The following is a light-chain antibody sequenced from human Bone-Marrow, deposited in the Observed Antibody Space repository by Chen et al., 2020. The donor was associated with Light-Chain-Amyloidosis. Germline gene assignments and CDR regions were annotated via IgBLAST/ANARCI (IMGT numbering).Light chain of an antibody. CDR2: KDT. V-gene: IGLV3-27*01. CDR3: YSATDDSLGV. CDR1: LLAKNY. J-gene: IGLJ3*02. Sequence: SYELTQPSSVSVSPAQTAKIPCSGDLLAKNYVRWLQQKPGQAPVLVIYKDTGRPSGIPERFSGSSSETTATLTVSGAQVDDEADYHCYSATDDSLGVFGGGTRLTVL.